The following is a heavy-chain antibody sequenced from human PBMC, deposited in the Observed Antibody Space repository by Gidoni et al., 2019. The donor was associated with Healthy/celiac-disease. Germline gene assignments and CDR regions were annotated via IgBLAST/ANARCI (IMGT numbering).Heavy chain of an antibody. Sequence: QLQLQESGPGLVKPSETLSLTCTVSGGSISSSSYYWGWIRQPPGKGLEWIGSIYYSGSTYYNPSLKSRVTISVDTSKNQFSLKLSSVTAADTAVYYCARYSSGGGVWFDPWGQGTLVTVSS. CDR3: ARYSSGGGVWFDP. D-gene: IGHD6-19*01. J-gene: IGHJ5*02. V-gene: IGHV4-39*01. CDR2: IYYSGST. CDR1: GGSISSSSYY.